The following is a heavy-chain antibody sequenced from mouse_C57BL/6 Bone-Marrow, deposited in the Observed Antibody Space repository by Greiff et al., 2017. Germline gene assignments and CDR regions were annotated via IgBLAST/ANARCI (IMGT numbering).Heavy chain of an antibody. CDR1: GYTFTAHT. CDR2: IYPRDGST. Sequence: VQPGASVTISCKSSGYTFTAHTIHWMKPRPEPGLEWIGYIYPRDGSTKYKEKIKGKATLTADKSSSTAYMQLNSLTSDDAAVYFCARSSLSDVSYGFCDYWGQGTTLTVSS. J-gene: IGHJ2*01. D-gene: IGHD1-1*01. CDR3: ARSSLSDVSYGFCDY. V-gene: IGHV1-78*01.